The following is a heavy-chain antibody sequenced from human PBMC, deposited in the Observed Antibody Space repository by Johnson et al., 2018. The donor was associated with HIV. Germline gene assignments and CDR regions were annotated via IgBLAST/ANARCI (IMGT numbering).Heavy chain of an antibody. V-gene: IGHV3-30*04. Sequence: QMQLVESGGGVVQPGRSLRLSCAASGFTFSSYAMHWVRQAPGKGLEWVALISYDGGEKYYADSVKGRFTISRDNTKNTLYLQMNSLRPEDTAVYYCAKSPLGRLREGAFDIWGQGTMVTVSS. CDR3: AKSPLGRLREGAFDI. J-gene: IGHJ3*02. CDR2: ISYDGGEK. CDR1: GFTFSSYA. D-gene: IGHD7-27*01.